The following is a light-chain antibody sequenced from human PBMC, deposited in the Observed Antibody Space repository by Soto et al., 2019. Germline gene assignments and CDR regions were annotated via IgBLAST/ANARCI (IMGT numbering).Light chain of an antibody. J-gene: IGKJ2*01. Sequence: EIVLTQSPGTLSLSPGERATLSCRASESVASNYLAWYQHKPGQAPRLLFFGASNRATGIPDRFSGSGSGTDFTLTISRLEPEDFAVYYCQQYGSSPYTFGQGTKVDIK. CDR2: GAS. CDR1: ESVASNY. V-gene: IGKV3-20*01. CDR3: QQYGSSPYT.